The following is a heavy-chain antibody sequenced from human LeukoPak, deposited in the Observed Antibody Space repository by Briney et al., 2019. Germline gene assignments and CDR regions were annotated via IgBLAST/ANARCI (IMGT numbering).Heavy chain of an antibody. J-gene: IGHJ4*02. D-gene: IGHD6-19*01. CDR3: ARGHSSGWYYFDS. V-gene: IGHV3-23*01. Sequence: GGSLRLSCAASGFTFSSSAMSWVRQVPGKGLEWVSGISASGGSTYYADSVRGRFTISRDNSKNTLYVQMNSLRAEDTAVYWCARGHSSGWYYFDSWGQGTLVTVSP. CDR1: GFTFSSSA. CDR2: ISASGGST.